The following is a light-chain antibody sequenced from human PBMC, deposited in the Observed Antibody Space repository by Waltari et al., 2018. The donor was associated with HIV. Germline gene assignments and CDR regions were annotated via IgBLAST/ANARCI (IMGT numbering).Light chain of an antibody. J-gene: IGKJ2*01. CDR2: WAS. Sequence: DIVMTQSPDSLAVSLGERATINSKPGTSVLWNSNNRNYLAWYPQTQGRPPKLLIYWASTRESGVPERFSGSGSGTDFTLTISSLQAEDVAVYYCQQYYDVPFTFGQGTKLEIK. CDR3: QQYYDVPFT. CDR1: TSVLWNSNNRNY. V-gene: IGKV4-1*01.